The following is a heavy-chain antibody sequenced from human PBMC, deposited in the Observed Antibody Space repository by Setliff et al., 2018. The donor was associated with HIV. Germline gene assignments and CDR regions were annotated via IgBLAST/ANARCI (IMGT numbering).Heavy chain of an antibody. V-gene: IGHV1-69*05. Sequence: GASVKVSCKASGGIFSRFAFSWVRQAPGQGLEWMGGIIPIFGTPNYAQKFQGRVTITTDESISTAYMELSRLRSDDTAVYYCAREAAYYYGSGSYNWFDPWGQGTLVTVSS. CDR3: AREAAYYYGSGSYNWFDP. D-gene: IGHD3-10*01. J-gene: IGHJ5*02. CDR1: GGIFSRFA. CDR2: IIPIFGTP.